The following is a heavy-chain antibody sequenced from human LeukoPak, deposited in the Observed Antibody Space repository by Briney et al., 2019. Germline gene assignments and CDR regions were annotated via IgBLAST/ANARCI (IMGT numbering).Heavy chain of an antibody. CDR1: GGSIIGYY. J-gene: IGHJ4*02. CDR2: IYYSGST. Sequence: SETLSLTCTVSGGSIIGYYWSWIRQSPGKGLEWIEYIYYSGSTNYNPSLKSRVTISVDTSKNQFSLKLSSVTAADTAIYYCARISGYLTYWGQGTLVTVSS. V-gene: IGHV4-59*01. CDR3: ARISGYLTY. D-gene: IGHD3-22*01.